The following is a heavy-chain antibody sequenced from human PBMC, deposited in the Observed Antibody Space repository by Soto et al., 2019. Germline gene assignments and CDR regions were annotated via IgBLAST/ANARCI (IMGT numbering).Heavy chain of an antibody. Sequence: GGSRTLYWAASGFPFSSYAMSRVRHAPGKGLAWVSAISGSGGSTYYADSVKGRFTISRDNSKNTLYLQMNSLRAEDTAVYYCATICSVYSGSYCPFDYWGQGTLVTVSS. CDR3: ATICSVYSGSYCPFDY. D-gene: IGHD1-26*01. CDR2: ISGSGGST. V-gene: IGHV3-23*01. J-gene: IGHJ4*02. CDR1: GFPFSSYA.